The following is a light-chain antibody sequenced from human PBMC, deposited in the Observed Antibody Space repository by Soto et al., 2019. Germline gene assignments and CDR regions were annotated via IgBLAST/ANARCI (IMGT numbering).Light chain of an antibody. V-gene: IGKV3-20*01. CDR2: GAS. CDR3: QQYGSSCT. Sequence: EVVLTQSPGTLSLSTGERATLSCGPGRHVSNNYLAWYQQKPGQAPRLLIYGASNRATGIPDRFSGSGSGTDFTLTISRLEPEDFAVYYCQQYGSSCTFGQGTKVDIK. CDR1: RHVSNNY. J-gene: IGKJ1*01.